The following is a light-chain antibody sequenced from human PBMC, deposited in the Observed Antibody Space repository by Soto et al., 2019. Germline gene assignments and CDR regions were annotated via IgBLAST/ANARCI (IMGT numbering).Light chain of an antibody. CDR1: QSVDIR. Sequence: EVVLTQSPATLSLYPGERATLSCRASQSVDIRLALYQQKPGQAPRLLIYDASTRATVIPARCSSSGAGKDVDLSITSLEPEDSGINNGHQRAAWPATFGLGTKVEMK. V-gene: IGKV3-11*01. CDR2: DAS. J-gene: IGKJ1*01. CDR3: HQRAAWPAT.